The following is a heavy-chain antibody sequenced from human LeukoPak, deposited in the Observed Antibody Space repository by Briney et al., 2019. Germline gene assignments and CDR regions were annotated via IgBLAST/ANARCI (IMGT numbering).Heavy chain of an antibody. Sequence: SETLSPTCAVSGYSISTDYHWGWIRQPPGKGLEWIGAMHHSGSTYYNPSLKSRVTISVDTSKNHVSLKLNSVTAADTAVYYCARDRSYYTFDYWGQGTLVVVSA. CDR3: ARDRSYYTFDY. CDR1: GYSISTDYH. D-gene: IGHD3-10*01. J-gene: IGHJ4*02. V-gene: IGHV4-38-2*02. CDR2: MHHSGST.